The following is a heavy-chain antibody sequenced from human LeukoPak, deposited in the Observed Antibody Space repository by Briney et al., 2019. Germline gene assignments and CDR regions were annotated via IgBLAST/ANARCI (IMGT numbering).Heavy chain of an antibody. Sequence: GGSLRLSCAASGFTFSSYWMSWVRQAPGKGLEWVANIKHDGSEKHYVDSVKGRFTISRDNAKNSLYLQMNSLRAEDTAVYYCARDRRYDFWSGYLRGSDYWGQGTLVTVSS. CDR3: ARDRRYDFWSGYLRGSDY. J-gene: IGHJ4*02. CDR2: IKHDGSEK. D-gene: IGHD3-3*01. CDR1: GFTFSSYW. V-gene: IGHV3-7*01.